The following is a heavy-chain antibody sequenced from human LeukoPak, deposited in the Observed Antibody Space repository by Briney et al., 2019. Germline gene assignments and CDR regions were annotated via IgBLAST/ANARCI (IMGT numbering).Heavy chain of an antibody. Sequence: GGSLRLSCAASGLTLSSYSMNWVRQAPGKGLEWVSSISSSSSYIYYADSVKGRFTISRDNAKNSLYLQMNSLRAEDTAVYYCARGGIYSYYFDYWGQGTLVTVSS. CDR2: ISSSSSYI. V-gene: IGHV3-21*01. D-gene: IGHD3-16*01. CDR3: ARGGIYSYYFDY. CDR1: GLTLSSYS. J-gene: IGHJ4*02.